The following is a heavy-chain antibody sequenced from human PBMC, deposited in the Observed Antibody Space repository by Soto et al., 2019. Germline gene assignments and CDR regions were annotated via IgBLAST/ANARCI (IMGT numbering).Heavy chain of an antibody. D-gene: IGHD6-19*01. V-gene: IGHV3-48*02. CDR1: GFTFSSYS. CDR2: ISSSSSTI. CDR3: ARDASAEYSSGWYVDGVYYYYYGMDV. Sequence: GGSLRLSCAASGFTFSSYSMNWVRQAPGKGLEWVSYISSSSSTIYYADSVKGRFTISRDNAKNSLYLQMNSLRDEDTAVYYCARDASAEYSSGWYVDGVYYYYYGMDVWGQGTTVTVSS. J-gene: IGHJ6*02.